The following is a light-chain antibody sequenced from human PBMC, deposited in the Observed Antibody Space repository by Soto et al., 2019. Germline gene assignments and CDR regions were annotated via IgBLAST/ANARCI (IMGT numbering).Light chain of an antibody. V-gene: IGKV1-39*01. Sequence: DIQMTQSPSSLSASVGDRVTITCRASQSISSYLNWYQQRPGKAPKTLIYAASSLQSGVPSSFSGSGSGTEFTLTISSLQPEDFATYFCQQSYNSPPLTFGGGTKVEIK. J-gene: IGKJ4*01. CDR3: QQSYNSPPLT. CDR2: AAS. CDR1: QSISSY.